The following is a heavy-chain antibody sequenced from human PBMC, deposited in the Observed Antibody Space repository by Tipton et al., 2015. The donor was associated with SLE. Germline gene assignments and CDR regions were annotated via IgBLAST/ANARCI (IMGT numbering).Heavy chain of an antibody. CDR3: ATEMSGHYENAFDI. D-gene: IGHD4-17*01. Sequence: SLRLSCAASGFTFSSYTMSWVRQAPGMGLEWLANIKEDGSEQYYVDSVRGRLTISRDNSKNSLYLQISSLRAEDTAVYYCATEMSGHYENAFDIWGQGTMVTVSS. V-gene: IGHV3-7*01. CDR1: GFTFSSYT. J-gene: IGHJ3*02. CDR2: IKEDGSEQ.